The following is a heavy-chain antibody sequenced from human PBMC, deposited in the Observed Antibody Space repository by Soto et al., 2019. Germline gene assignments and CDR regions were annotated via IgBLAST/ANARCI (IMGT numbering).Heavy chain of an antibody. D-gene: IGHD1-26*01. CDR3: ATQEVGGSYVYTCDP. CDR2: IYYSGST. V-gene: IGHV4-39*01. CDR1: GVSVSSANSY. J-gene: IGHJ5*02. Sequence: SETLSLTCNVSGVSVSSANSYWSWIRQPPGRGLEWIGGIYYSGSTHDNPSLKSRVTISVDTSKNQFSLKLSSVTAADTAVYYCATQEVGGSYVYTCDPCGKGTLVTVSS.